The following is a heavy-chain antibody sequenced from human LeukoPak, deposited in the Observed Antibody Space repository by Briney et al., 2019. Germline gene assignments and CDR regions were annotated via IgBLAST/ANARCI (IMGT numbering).Heavy chain of an antibody. CDR1: GDSVSRNSAA. Sequence: SQTLSLTYAISGDSVSRNSAAWNWIRQSPSRGLEWLGRTYYRSKWYNDYAVSVKSRITINPHTSKNQFSLQLNSVTPEDTAVYYCARELEMATIYSYFDYWGQGTLVTVSS. J-gene: IGHJ4*02. V-gene: IGHV6-1*01. CDR3: ARELEMATIYSYFDY. D-gene: IGHD5-24*01. CDR2: TYYRSKWYN.